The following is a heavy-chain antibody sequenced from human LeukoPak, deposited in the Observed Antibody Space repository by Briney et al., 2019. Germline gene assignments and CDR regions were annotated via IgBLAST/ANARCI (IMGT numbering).Heavy chain of an antibody. J-gene: IGHJ4*02. CDR1: GYTFTSYG. Sequence: ASVKVSCKASGYTFTSYGISWVRQAPGQGLEWMGWISAYNGNTNYAQKLQGRVTMTTDTSTGTAYMELRSLRSDDTAVYYCARSRCSSTSCYGDLDYWGQGTLVTVSS. D-gene: IGHD2-2*01. V-gene: IGHV1-18*01. CDR2: ISAYNGNT. CDR3: ARSRCSSTSCYGDLDY.